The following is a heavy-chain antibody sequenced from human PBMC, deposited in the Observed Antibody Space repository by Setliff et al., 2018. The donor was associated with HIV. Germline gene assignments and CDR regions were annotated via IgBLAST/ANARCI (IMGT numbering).Heavy chain of an antibody. CDR2: IKKEGSDK. D-gene: IGHD3-22*01. CDR1: GFTFSNSW. V-gene: IGHV3-7*03. Sequence: GGSLRLSCAASGFTFSNSWMTWVRQAPGKGLEWVANIKKEGSDKFYVDSVKGRFAISRDNAKNPLNLEMNSLRAEDTAIYYCASSRPPDDSSGYLDHWGQGTLVTVSS. J-gene: IGHJ4*01. CDR3: ASSRPPDDSSGYLDH.